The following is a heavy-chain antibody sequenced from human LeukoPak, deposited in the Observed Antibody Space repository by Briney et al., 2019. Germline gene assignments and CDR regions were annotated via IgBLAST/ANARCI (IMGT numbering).Heavy chain of an antibody. CDR2: IYPGDSDT. CDR1: GYSFTSYW. V-gene: IGHV5-51*01. CDR3: ARCLMVRGVILLDY. D-gene: IGHD3-10*01. Sequence: KRGESLQISCKGSGYSFTSYWIGWVRQMPGKGLECMGIIYPGDSDTRYSPSFQGQVTISADKSISTAYLQWSSLKASDTAMYYCARCLMVRGVILLDYWGQGTLVTVSS. J-gene: IGHJ4*02.